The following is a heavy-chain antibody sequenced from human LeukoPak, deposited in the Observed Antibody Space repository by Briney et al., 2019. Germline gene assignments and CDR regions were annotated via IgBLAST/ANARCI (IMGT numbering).Heavy chain of an antibody. CDR2: INPNSGGT. Sequence: ASVKVSCKASGYTFTATAYYIHWVRQAPGQGLEWMGWINPNSGGTNYAQKFQGRVTMTRDTSISTAYMELSRLRSDDTAVYYCARVRQQLAEYNWFDPWGQGTLVTVSS. V-gene: IGHV1-2*02. CDR1: GYTFTATAYY. D-gene: IGHD6-13*01. J-gene: IGHJ5*02. CDR3: ARVRQQLAEYNWFDP.